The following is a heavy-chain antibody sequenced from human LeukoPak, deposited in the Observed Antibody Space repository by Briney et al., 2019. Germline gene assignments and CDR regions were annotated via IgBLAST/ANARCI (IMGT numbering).Heavy chain of an antibody. Sequence: SETLSLTCAVYGGSFSGYYWSWIRQPPGKGLEWIGEINHSGSTNYNPSLKSRVTISVDTSKNQFSLKLSSVTAADTAVYYCARDVQSQGSWLYYYYYYMDVWGKGTTVTVSS. D-gene: IGHD6-13*01. J-gene: IGHJ6*03. CDR1: GGSFSGYY. CDR3: ARDVQSQGSWLYYYYYYMDV. CDR2: INHSGST. V-gene: IGHV4-34*01.